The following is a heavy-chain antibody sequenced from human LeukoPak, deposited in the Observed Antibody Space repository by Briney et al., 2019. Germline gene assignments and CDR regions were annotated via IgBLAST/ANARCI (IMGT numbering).Heavy chain of an antibody. Sequence: SETLSLTCSVSGASISTDYWSWVRQPAGKGLEWIGRIYTGGTAKYNSSLKSRVTILVDRSKNQFSLKVKSVTAADTAVYYCARVIAGAAGFWHDPWGRGTLVTVSA. CDR3: ARVIAGAAGFWHDP. CDR2: IYTGGTA. V-gene: IGHV4-4*07. CDR1: GASISTDY. J-gene: IGHJ5*02. D-gene: IGHD1-26*01.